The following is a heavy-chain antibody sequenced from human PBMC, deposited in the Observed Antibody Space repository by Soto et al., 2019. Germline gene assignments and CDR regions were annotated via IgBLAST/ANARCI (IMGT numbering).Heavy chain of an antibody. D-gene: IGHD1-1*01. J-gene: IGHJ6*02. V-gene: IGHV3-23*01. CDR3: AKSNSLYYYYYGMDV. CDR2: ISGSGGST. Sequence: PGGSLRLSCAASGFTFSSYAMSWVRQAPGNGLEWVSAISGSGGSTYYADSVKGRFTISRDNSKNTLYLQMNSLRAEDTAVYYFAKSNSLYYYYYGMDVWGQGTTVTVSS. CDR1: GFTFSSYA.